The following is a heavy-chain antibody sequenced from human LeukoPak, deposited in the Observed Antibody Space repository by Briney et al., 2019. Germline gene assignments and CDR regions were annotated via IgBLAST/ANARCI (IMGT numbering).Heavy chain of an antibody. CDR1: GGSNY. CDR3: AIATGTYYWDFDY. CDR2: IYYRGTT. D-gene: IGHD1-26*01. Sequence: SETLSLTCTVSGGSNYWGWIRQPPGKGLEWIGSIYYRGTTYYNPSLKSRVTISVDTSKNQFSLRLNSVTAADTAVYYCAIATGTYYWDFDYGGQGTRVPVPS. J-gene: IGHJ4*02. V-gene: IGHV4-39*01.